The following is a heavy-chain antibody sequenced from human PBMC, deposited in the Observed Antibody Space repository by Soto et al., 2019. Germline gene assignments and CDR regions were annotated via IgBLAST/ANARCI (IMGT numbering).Heavy chain of an antibody. J-gene: IGHJ5*02. V-gene: IGHV3-23*01. CDR2: ISGSGGST. D-gene: IGHD3-10*01. CDR1: GFTFSSYA. Sequence: PGGSLRLSCAASGFTFSSYAMSWVRQAPGEGLEWVSAISGSGGSTYYADSVKGRFTISRDNSKNTLYLQMNSLRAEDTAVYYCAKDRFDDGSGSYYNWFDPWGQGTLVTVSS. CDR3: AKDRFDDGSGSYYNWFDP.